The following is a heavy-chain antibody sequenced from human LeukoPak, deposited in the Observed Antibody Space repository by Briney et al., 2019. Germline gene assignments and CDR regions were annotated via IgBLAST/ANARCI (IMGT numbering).Heavy chain of an antibody. D-gene: IGHD1-1*01. J-gene: IGHJ4*02. V-gene: IGHV1-8*01. CDR3: AKSMVHPDY. CDR2: MNPNSGNT. Sequence: GASVKVSCKASGYTFTSYDINWVRQATGQGLEWMGWMNPNSGNTGYAQKFQGRVTMTTDTSTSTAYMELRSLRSDDTAVYYCAKSMVHPDYWGQGTLVTVSS. CDR1: GYTFTSYD.